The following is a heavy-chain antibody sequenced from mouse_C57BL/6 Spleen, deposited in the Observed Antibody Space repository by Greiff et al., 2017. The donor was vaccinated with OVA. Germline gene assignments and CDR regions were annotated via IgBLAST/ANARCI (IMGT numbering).Heavy chain of an antibody. Sequence: VKLQESGPGLVQPSQSLSITCTVSGFSLTSYGVHWVRQSPGKGLEWLGVIWRGGSTDYNAAFMSRLSITKDNSKSQVFFKMNSLQADDTAIYYCAKKGNLGLHMDYWGQGTSVTVSS. J-gene: IGHJ4*01. V-gene: IGHV2-5*01. CDR3: AKKGNLGLHMDY. CDR2: IWRGGST. CDR1: GFSLTSYG. D-gene: IGHD3-1*01.